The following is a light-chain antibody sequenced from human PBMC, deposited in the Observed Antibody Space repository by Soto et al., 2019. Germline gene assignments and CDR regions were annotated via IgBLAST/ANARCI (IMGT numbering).Light chain of an antibody. CDR1: TSDVGAYNY. Sequence: QSALTQPASVSGSPGQSITISCTGSTSDVGAYNYVSWYKHHPGQAPQLMIYEVSNRPSGVSNRFSGSKSGNTASLTISGLQADDEGDYYCSSYTKSSSLFYVFGTGTKVTVL. CDR2: EVS. J-gene: IGLJ1*01. V-gene: IGLV2-14*01. CDR3: SSYTKSSSLFYV.